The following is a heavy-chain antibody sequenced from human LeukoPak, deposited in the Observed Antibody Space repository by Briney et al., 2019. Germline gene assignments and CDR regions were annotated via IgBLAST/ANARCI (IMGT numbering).Heavy chain of an antibody. D-gene: IGHD3-3*01. J-gene: IGHJ6*03. Sequence: GGSLRLSCAASGFTFSSYWMSWVRQAPGKGLEWVSAISGSGGSTYYADSVKGRFTISRDNSKNTLYLQMNSLRAEDTAVYYCAKVHDFWSGLYYYYYMDVWGKGTTVTVSS. CDR3: AKVHDFWSGLYYYYYMDV. CDR1: GFTFSSYW. V-gene: IGHV3-23*01. CDR2: ISGSGGST.